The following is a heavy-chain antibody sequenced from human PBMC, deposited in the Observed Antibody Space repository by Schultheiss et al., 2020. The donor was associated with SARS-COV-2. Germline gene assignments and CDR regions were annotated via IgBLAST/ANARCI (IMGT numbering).Heavy chain of an antibody. D-gene: IGHD1-1*01. CDR2: ISYSWST. V-gene: IGHV4-39*01. Sequence: SQTLSLTCSVSGDSISSTNYHWGWIRQPPGKGLEWIGTISYSWSTSYNPSLQSRVTISVDTSKNQFSLKMTSVTAADTAVYYCARRRDWNDVFDYWGQGTLVTVS. CDR3: ARRRDWNDVFDY. J-gene: IGHJ4*02. CDR1: GDSISSTNYH.